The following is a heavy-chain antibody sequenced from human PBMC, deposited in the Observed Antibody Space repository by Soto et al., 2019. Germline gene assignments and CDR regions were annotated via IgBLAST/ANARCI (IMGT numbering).Heavy chain of an antibody. D-gene: IGHD2-15*01. J-gene: IGHJ6*02. V-gene: IGHV3-21*01. Sequence: SLRLSCAASGFTFSSYSMNWVRQAPGKGLEWVSSISSSSTYIYYADSVKGRFTISRDNAKNSLYLQVNSPRAEDTAVYYCARDPAGYCSGGSGGTCSYGMDVWGQGTTVTVSS. CDR3: ARDPAGYCSGGSGGTCSYGMDV. CDR1: GFTFSSYS. CDR2: ISSSSTYI.